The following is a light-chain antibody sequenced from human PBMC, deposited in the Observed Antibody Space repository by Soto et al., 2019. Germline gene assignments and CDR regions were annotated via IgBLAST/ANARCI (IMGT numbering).Light chain of an antibody. J-gene: IGLJ2*01. CDR2: EVN. Sequence: QFVLTQPASVSGSPGQSITISCTGTSSDVGGYNYVSWYQQHPGKAPKLMIYEVNNRPSGVSNRFSGSKSGNTASLTISGLQAEDEADYYCNSYTSSSTRVFGGGTKLTVL. CDR3: NSYTSSSTRV. CDR1: SSDVGGYNY. V-gene: IGLV2-14*01.